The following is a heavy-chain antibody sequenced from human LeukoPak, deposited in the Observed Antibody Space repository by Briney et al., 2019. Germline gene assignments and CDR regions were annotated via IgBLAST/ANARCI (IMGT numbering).Heavy chain of an antibody. Sequence: GGSLRLSCVASGVSFSSYWMHWVRQAPGKGLVWVSRINSDGSSTSYADAVNGRFTISRDNAKNTLYLQMNSLRAEDTSVYYCVRDYGDYGDYWGQGTLVTVSS. V-gene: IGHV3-74*01. CDR1: GVSFSSYW. CDR2: INSDGSST. J-gene: IGHJ4*02. CDR3: VRDYGDYGDY. D-gene: IGHD4-17*01.